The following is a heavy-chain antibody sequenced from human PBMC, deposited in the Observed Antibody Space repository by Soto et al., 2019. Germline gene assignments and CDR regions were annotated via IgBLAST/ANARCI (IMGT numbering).Heavy chain of an antibody. CDR1: GFTFSAYG. D-gene: IGHD1-1*01. CDR2: VSFDERNK. CDR3: PVLTVEPAMDDLDK. J-gene: IGHJ4*02. Sequence: QVQLVESGGRVVQPGKSLRLSCAASGFTFSAYGVHWVRLAPGKGLEWVAVVSFDERNKFYADPVKGRFTISRDNSQNTVYLQMNSLRTEDTAVYYCPVLTVEPAMDDLDKWGQGTLVTVSS. V-gene: IGHV3-30*03.